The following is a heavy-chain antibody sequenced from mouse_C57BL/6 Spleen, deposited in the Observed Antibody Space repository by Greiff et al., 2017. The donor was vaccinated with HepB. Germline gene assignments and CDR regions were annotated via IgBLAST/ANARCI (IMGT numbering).Heavy chain of an antibody. CDR2: IYPGSGST. J-gene: IGHJ2*01. Sequence: QVQLQQPGAELVKPGASVKMSCKASGYTFTSYWITWVKQRPGQGLEWIGDIYPGSGSTNYNEKFKDKATLTVDSSSSTAYMQLSSLTSEDSAVYYCARVDYSNSFDDWGQGTTLTVSS. D-gene: IGHD2-5*01. CDR1: GYTFTSYW. CDR3: ARVDYSNSFDD. V-gene: IGHV1-55*01.